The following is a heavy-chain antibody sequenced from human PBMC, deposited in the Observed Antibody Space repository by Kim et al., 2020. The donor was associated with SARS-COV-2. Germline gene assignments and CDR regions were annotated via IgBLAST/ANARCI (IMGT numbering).Heavy chain of an antibody. D-gene: IGHD6-13*01. CDR3: ATAPLFSSWYVVDY. V-gene: IGHV1-24*01. CDR1: GYTLTELS. J-gene: IGHJ4*02. Sequence: ASVKVSCKVSGYTLTELSMHWVRQAPGKGLEWMGGFDPEDGETIYAQKFQGRVTMTEDTSTDTAYMELSSLRSEDTAVYYCATAPLFSSWYVVDYWGQGTLVTVSS. CDR2: FDPEDGET.